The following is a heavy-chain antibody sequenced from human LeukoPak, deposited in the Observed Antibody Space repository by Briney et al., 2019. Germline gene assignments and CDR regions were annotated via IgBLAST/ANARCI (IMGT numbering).Heavy chain of an antibody. CDR2: IYYDGSTNYNPS. D-gene: IGHD3-10*01. J-gene: IGHJ4*02. V-gene: IGHV4-59*01. CDR3: ARAGPYGRRYFDY. CDR1: GGSINNDF. Sequence: SETLSLTCTVSGGSINNDFWSWIRQPPGKGLEWIGYIYYDGSTNYNPSNYNPSLKSRVTMSVDTSQNHFSLKLSSVTAADTAVYYCARAGPYGRRYFDYWGQGTLVTVSS.